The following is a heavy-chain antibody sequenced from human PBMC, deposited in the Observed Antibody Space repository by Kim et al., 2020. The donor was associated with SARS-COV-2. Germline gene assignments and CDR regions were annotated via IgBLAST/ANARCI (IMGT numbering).Heavy chain of an antibody. J-gene: IGHJ2*01. Sequence: QKFQGRVTMTDDTSTDTAYMDLSSLRSEDTAVYYCATRFGELLEGWYFDLWGRGTLVTVSS. D-gene: IGHD3-10*01. CDR3: ATRFGELLEGWYFDL. V-gene: IGHV1-24*01.